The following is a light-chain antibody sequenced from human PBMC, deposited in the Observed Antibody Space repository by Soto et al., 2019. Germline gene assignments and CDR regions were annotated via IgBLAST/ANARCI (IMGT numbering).Light chain of an antibody. J-gene: IGLJ2*01. Sequence: QSALTQPASVSGSPGQSNTLSCTGTSSDVGGYNYVSWYQQHPGKAPTLMIYDVSNRPSGVSNRFSGSKSGNTASLTISGLQAEDEADYYCSSYTSSSTRVFGGGTKVTVL. CDR2: DVS. V-gene: IGLV2-14*01. CDR3: SSYTSSSTRV. CDR1: SSDVGGYNY.